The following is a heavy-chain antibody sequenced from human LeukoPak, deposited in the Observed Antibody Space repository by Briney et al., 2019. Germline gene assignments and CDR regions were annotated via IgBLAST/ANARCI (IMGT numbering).Heavy chain of an antibody. CDR1: GFTFSSYG. J-gene: IGHJ6*02. Sequence: GGSLRLSCAASGFTFSSYGMHWVRQAPGTGLEWVAVISYDGSNKYYADSVKGRFTISRDNSKNTLYLQMNSLRAEDTAVYYCAKGAYSSGWYGNLDYYYGMDVWGQGTTVTVSS. CDR3: AKGAYSSGWYGNLDYYYGMDV. CDR2: ISYDGSNK. V-gene: IGHV3-30*18. D-gene: IGHD6-19*01.